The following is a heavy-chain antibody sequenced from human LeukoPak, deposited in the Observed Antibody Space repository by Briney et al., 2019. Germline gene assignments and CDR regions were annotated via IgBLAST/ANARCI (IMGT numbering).Heavy chain of an antibody. CDR2: IYHSGTT. V-gene: IGHV4-30-2*06. Sequence: SETLSLTCDVSGDSISSGGYCWTWIRQLPGKGLEWIGYIYHSGTTYYNPSLKSRVTMSVDTSKNQFFLKVNSVTAADTAVYYCARAVLDNENYYAWFDPWGQGTLVTVSS. CDR1: GDSISSGGYC. J-gene: IGHJ5*02. CDR3: ARAVLDNENYYAWFDP. D-gene: IGHD3-10*01.